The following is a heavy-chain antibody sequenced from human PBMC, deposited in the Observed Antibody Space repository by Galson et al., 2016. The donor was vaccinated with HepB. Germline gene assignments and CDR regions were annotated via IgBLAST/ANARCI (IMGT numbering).Heavy chain of an antibody. D-gene: IGHD2-2*01. CDR2: LYYNGNT. V-gene: IGHV4-39*01. J-gene: IGHJ4*02. CDR1: GGSISTSNYY. Sequence: ETLSLTCTVSGGSISTSNYYWSWFRQSPGKGLEWIGSLYYNGNTYYNSSLKSRVTISVGASDTQFSLKMTSMTASDTAVYYCARLYPFDFWGQGALVIVSS. CDR3: ARLYPFDF.